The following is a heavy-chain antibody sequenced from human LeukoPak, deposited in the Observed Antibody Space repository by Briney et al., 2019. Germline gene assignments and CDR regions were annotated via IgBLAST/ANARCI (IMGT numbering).Heavy chain of an antibody. V-gene: IGHV4-39*01. CDR1: GGSITSRSYS. CDR3: AGGLWFDP. CDR2: FSHTGDT. J-gene: IGHJ5*02. D-gene: IGHD3-16*01. Sequence: PSETLSLTCTVSGGSITSRSYSWSWIRQTPGKGLEWIGEFSHTGDTNYNPSLKSRVTISVDTSKNQFFLKLTSVTAADTAIYHCAGGLWFDPWGQGTLVTVSS.